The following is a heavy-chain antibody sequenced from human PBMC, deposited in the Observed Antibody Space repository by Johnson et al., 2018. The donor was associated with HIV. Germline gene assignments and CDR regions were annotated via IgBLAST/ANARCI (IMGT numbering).Heavy chain of an antibody. CDR1: GFTFSSYA. J-gene: IGHJ3*02. CDR2: ISGSGAST. Sequence: MQLLESGGGLVQPGGSLRLSCAASGFTFSSYAMSWVRQAPRKGLEWVSAISGSGASTYSADSVKGRFTISRDNSKNSLYLQMNSLRAEDTAVYYCVRDAFDYRDASGRFGGAGFDIWGQGTVVTVSS. CDR3: VRDAFDYRDASGRFGGAGFDI. D-gene: IGHD3-16*01. V-gene: IGHV3-23*01.